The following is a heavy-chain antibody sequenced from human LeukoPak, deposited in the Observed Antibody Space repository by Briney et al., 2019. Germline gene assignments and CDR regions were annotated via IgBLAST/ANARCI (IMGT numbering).Heavy chain of an antibody. CDR2: INPSGDST. V-gene: IGHV1-46*01. Sequence: GASVKVSCKASGYTFTSYYMHWVRQAPGQGLEWMGIINPSGDSTNYAQKFQGRVTMTRDTSTSTVYMELSSLRSEDTAVYYCARGSQTVTTLFGSERYYYYYGMDVWGQGTTVTVSS. CDR1: GYTFTSYY. D-gene: IGHD4-17*01. J-gene: IGHJ6*02. CDR3: ARGSQTVTTLFGSERYYYYYGMDV.